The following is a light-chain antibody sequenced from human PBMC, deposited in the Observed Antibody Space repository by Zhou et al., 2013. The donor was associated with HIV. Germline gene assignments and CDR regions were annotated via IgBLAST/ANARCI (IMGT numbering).Light chain of an antibody. CDR3: QQYSTVPWT. Sequence: EIVLTQSPGTLSLSPGERATLSCRASQSVNSRYLAWYQQKPGQAPRLLIYDASNRATAIPARFSGSGSGTDFTLTISSLEPEDFATYYCQQYSTVPWTFGPGTKVEIK. V-gene: IGKV3D-20*02. CDR2: DAS. CDR1: QSVNSRY. J-gene: IGKJ1*01.